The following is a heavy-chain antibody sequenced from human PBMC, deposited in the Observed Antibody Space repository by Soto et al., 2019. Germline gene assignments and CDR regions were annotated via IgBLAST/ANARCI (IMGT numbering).Heavy chain of an antibody. Sequence: PGGSLRLSCAASGFTFSSYAMSWVRQAPGKGLEWVSAISGSGGSTYYADSVKGRFTIPIDSSKNTLYLQMNSLRAEDTAVYYCANDVLGYCSSTSCYHNDYWGQGTLVTVSS. V-gene: IGHV3-23*01. CDR2: ISGSGGST. CDR1: GFTFSSYA. D-gene: IGHD2-2*01. CDR3: ANDVLGYCSSTSCYHNDY. J-gene: IGHJ4*02.